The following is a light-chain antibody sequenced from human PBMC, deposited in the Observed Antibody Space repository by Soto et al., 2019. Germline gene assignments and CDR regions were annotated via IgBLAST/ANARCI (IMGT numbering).Light chain of an antibody. CDR1: QSVSSY. CDR3: QQRSNGPIT. CDR2: DAS. J-gene: IGKJ4*01. V-gene: IGKV3-11*01. Sequence: DIVLTQSPSTLSLSPGERATLSCRASQSVSSYLAWYQQKPGQAPRLLIYDASNMATGIPARFSGSGSGTNFTLITSSLEPEDYVVYYCQQRSNGPITFGGGTKVEIK.